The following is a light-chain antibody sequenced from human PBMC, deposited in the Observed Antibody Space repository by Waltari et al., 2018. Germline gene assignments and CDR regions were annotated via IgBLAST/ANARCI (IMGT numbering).Light chain of an antibody. CDR2: DAS. CDR3: QQYGGSSLT. Sequence: EIVLTQSPATLSLSPGERATLSCGASQSISSRSLAWYQQKPGLAPRLLIYDASSRATGIPDRFIGSGSGTDFTLTISRLEPEDYAVYHGQQYGGSSLTFGGGTRVEIK. V-gene: IGKV3D-20*01. J-gene: IGKJ4*01. CDR1: QSISSRS.